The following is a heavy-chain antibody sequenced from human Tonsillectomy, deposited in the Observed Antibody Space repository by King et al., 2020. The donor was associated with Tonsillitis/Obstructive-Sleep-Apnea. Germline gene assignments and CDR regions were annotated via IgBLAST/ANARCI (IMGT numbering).Heavy chain of an antibody. CDR3: ASGYDTMGFDY. J-gene: IGHJ4*02. V-gene: IGHV3-11*05. Sequence: VQLVESGGGLVKPGGSLRLSCAASGFTFSDYYMSWIRQAPGKGLEWVSYISSSSSYTNYADAVKGRFTISRDNAKNSLYLQMNSLRAEDTAVYYCASGYDTMGFDYWGQGTLVTVSS. D-gene: IGHD5-12*01. CDR1: GFTFSDYY. CDR2: ISSSSSYT.